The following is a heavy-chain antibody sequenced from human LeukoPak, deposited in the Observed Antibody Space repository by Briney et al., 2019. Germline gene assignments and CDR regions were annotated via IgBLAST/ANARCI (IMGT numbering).Heavy chain of an antibody. D-gene: IGHD1-26*01. CDR2: IRYDGSNK. Sequence: GGSLRLSCVASGFTYSHNGMHWVRQAPGKGLEWVAFIRYDGSNKYYADSVKGRFTISRDNSKNTLYLQMNSLRAEDTAVYYCASPRAYSGSLPAYFDYWGQGTLVTVSS. CDR3: ASPRAYSGSLPAYFDY. V-gene: IGHV3-30*02. J-gene: IGHJ4*02. CDR1: GFTYSHNG.